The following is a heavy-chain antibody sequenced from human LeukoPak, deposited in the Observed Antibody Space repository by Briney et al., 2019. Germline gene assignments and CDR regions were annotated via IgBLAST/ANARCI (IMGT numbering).Heavy chain of an antibody. V-gene: IGHV3-30*02. CDR1: GFTFSSYG. CDR2: IRYDGSNK. Sequence: GGSLRPSCAASGFTFSSYGMHWVRQAPGKGLEWVAFIRYDGSNKYYADSVKGRFTISRDNSKNTLYLQMNSLRAEDTAVYYCAKSYGDYSGFDYWGQGTLVTVSS. CDR3: AKSYGDYSGFDY. D-gene: IGHD4-17*01. J-gene: IGHJ4*02.